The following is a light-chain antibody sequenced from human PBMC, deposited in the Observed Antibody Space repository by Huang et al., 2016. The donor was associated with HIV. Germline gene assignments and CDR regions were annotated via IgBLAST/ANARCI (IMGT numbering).Light chain of an antibody. V-gene: IGKV4-1*01. CDR2: WAS. J-gene: IGKJ4*01. Sequence: IVMTKSLDSLVVSLGERATINCTSSQSVLDSSNNRNYLAWYQQKPGQPPKLLIYWASTRESGVPDRFSGSGSGTDFTLTISSLQAEDVAVYCCQQYYSSPLTFGGGTKVEIK. CDR3: QQYYSSPLT. CDR1: QSVLDSSNNRNY.